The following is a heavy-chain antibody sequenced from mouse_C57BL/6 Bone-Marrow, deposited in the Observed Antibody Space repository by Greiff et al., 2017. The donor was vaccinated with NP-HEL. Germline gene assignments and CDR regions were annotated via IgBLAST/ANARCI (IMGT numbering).Heavy chain of an antibody. CDR1: GYTFTSYW. CDR2: IHPNSGST. CDR3: ARKLEGYFDY. V-gene: IGHV1-64*01. Sequence: VQLQQSGAELVKPGASVKLSCKASGYTFTSYWMHWVKQRPGQGLEWIGMIHPNSGSTNYNEKFKSKATLTVDKSSSTAYMQLSSLTSEDSAVYYCARKLEGYFDYWGQGTTLTVSS. D-gene: IGHD1-3*01. J-gene: IGHJ2*01.